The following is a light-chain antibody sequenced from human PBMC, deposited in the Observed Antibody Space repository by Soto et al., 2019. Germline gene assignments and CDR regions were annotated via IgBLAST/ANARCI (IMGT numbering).Light chain of an antibody. CDR1: ESISSY. CDR3: QQSFSTFIT. CDR2: AAS. V-gene: IGKV1-39*01. Sequence: DIQMTQSPSSPSASVGDRVTITCRASESISSYLHWYQQKPGKAPQLLIYAASSLQSGVPSRFSGSGSGTDFSLTINGLQPEDFATYYCQQSFSTFITFGQGTRLEIK. J-gene: IGKJ5*01.